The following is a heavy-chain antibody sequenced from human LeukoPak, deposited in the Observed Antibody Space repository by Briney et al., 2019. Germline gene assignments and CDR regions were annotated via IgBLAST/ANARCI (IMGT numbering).Heavy chain of an antibody. D-gene: IGHD2-15*01. J-gene: IGHJ4*02. CDR1: GYTFTGYY. Sequence: GASVKVSCKASGYTFTGYYMHWVRQAPGQGLEWMGWINPNSGGTNYAQKFQGRVTMTRDTSISTAYMELSRLRSDDTAVYYCARDVVVVAASEGGDFWGQGTLVTVSS. V-gene: IGHV1-2*02. CDR3: ARDVVVVAASEGGDF. CDR2: INPNSGGT.